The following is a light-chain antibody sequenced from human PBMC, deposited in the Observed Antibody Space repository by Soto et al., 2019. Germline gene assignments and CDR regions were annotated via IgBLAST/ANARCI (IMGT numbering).Light chain of an antibody. V-gene: IGLV2-8*01. CDR1: SSDVGGYNY. CDR3: RSYAGSNNLGV. CDR2: EVS. J-gene: IGLJ1*01. Sequence: QSVLAQPPSASGSPGQSVTISCTGTSSDVGGYNYVSWYQQHPGKAPKLMIYEVSKRPSGVPDRFSGSKSGNTASLTVSGIQAADEAHYYCRSYAGSNNLGVFGTGTKVTV.